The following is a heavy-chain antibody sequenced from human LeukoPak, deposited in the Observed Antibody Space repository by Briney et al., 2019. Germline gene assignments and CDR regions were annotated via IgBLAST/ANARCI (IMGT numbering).Heavy chain of an antibody. V-gene: IGHV3-64*01. CDR1: GFTFSIYG. CDR3: ARGPSYDSSGYYVY. J-gene: IGHJ4*02. CDR2: ISSNGGST. Sequence: TGGSLRLSCAASGFTFSIYGMHWVRQAPGKGLEYVSAISSNGGSTYYANSVKGRFTISRDNSKNTLYLQMGSLRAEDMAVYYCARGPSYDSSGYYVYWGQGTLVTVSS. D-gene: IGHD3-22*01.